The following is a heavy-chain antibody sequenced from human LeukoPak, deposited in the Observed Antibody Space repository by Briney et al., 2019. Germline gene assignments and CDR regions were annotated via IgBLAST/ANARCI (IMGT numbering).Heavy chain of an antibody. D-gene: IGHD3-10*01. CDR2: ISANNGKT. V-gene: IGHV1-18*01. Sequence: ASVKVSCKASGYTFTSYGITWVRQAPGQGLEWMGWISANNGKTDSAQKLQGRVTMTTDTSTSTAYMELRTLRSDDTAVYYCARTIYGSGTYSLDYWGQGTLVTVSS. J-gene: IGHJ4*02. CDR1: GYTFTSYG. CDR3: ARTIYGSGTYSLDY.